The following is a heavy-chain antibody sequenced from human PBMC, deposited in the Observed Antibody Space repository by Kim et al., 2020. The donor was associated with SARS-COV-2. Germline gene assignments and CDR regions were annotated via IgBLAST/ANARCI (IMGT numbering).Heavy chain of an antibody. CDR3: VRGLGATGTRFYNYYGMDV. CDR2: FYYSGTT. CDR1: GVSISSDSYY. D-gene: IGHD6-13*01. V-gene: IGHV4-39*01. Sequence: SETLSLTCTVSGVSISSDSYYWGWIRQPPGKGLEWIGSFYYSGTTYYNPSLKSRVTIVADTSKNQLSLNLTSVTAADTAMYYCVRGLGATGTRFYNYYGMDVWGQGTTVTVSS. J-gene: IGHJ6*02.